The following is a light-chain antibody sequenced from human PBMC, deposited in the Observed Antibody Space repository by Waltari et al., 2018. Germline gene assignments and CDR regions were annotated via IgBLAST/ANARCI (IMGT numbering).Light chain of an antibody. J-gene: IGLJ3*02. Sequence: QSALTQPASVSGSPGQSITISCTGTSRDVGFYNYVPWYQQHPGKAPKLIIYDVFERPSGVSNRFSGSKSGNTASLTISGLQAEDEANYYCNSYAGSSSWVFGGGTKLTVL. CDR2: DVF. V-gene: IGLV2-14*03. CDR1: SRDVGFYNY. CDR3: NSYAGSSSWV.